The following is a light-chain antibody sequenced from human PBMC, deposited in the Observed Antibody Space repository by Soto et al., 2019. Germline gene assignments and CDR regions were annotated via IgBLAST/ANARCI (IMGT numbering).Light chain of an antibody. CDR1: NVGSRS. CDR3: QVWEATGDQGV. CDR2: YDS. J-gene: IGLJ2*01. Sequence: SYELTQPPSVSVAPGETARISCGGNNVGSRSVHWYQQKPGQAPFLVIYYDSDRPSGIPERFSGSNSGNTATLIISRVEAGDEDDYYCQVWEATGDQGVFGGGTKLTVL. V-gene: IGLV3-21*01.